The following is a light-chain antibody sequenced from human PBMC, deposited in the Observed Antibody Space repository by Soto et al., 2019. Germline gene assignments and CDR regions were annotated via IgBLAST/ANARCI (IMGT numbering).Light chain of an antibody. V-gene: IGKV1-33*01. J-gene: IGKJ4*01. CDR3: QQYDNLPR. CDR2: DAS. CDR1: QVISNY. Sequence: DIQMTQSPSAMSASVGDRVTITCRASQVISNYLNWYQQKPGKAPKLLIYDASNLETGVPSRFSGSGSGTDFTFTISSLQPEDIATYYCQQYDNLPRFGGGTKVDI.